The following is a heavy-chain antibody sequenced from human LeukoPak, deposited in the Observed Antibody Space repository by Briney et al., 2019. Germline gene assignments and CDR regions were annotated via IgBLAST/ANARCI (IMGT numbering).Heavy chain of an antibody. V-gene: IGHV3-23*01. D-gene: IGHD3-16*01. Sequence: QPGGSLRLSSSAHGFTFSSYAMSSVRQTPAKVLECVPTNSGSGGSTYYVDSEKGRVTSSSDNSKHTLYLQMNSLRDDDTALYYWAKGGVMARWYWGQGTLVTVSS. CDR3: AKGGVMARWY. CDR1: GFTFSSYA. J-gene: IGHJ4*02. CDR2: NSGSGGST.